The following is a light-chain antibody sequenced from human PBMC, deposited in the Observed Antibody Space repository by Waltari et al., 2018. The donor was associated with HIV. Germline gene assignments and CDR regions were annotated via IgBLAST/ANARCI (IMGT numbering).Light chain of an antibody. Sequence: SYELTQPPSVSVSPGQTARITCSGDALPKQYVYWYQQKPGQDPELLIYKDTERPSGFPGRFSGAGSGTTVTLTIIGVQAEDEADYYCHSSDSSGTYVFGTGTKVTVL. J-gene: IGLJ1*01. CDR2: KDT. CDR3: HSSDSSGTYV. V-gene: IGLV3-25*03. CDR1: ALPKQY.